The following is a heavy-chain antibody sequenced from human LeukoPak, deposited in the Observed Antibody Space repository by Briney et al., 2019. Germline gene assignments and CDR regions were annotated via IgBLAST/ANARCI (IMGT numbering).Heavy chain of an antibody. J-gene: IGHJ4*02. CDR2: INSDGSST. CDR1: GFTFSSYA. D-gene: IGHD3-22*01. Sequence: PGGSLRLSCAASGFTFSSYAMAWVRQAPGKGLVWVSRINSDGSSTSYADSVKGRFTISRDNAKNTLYLQMNSLRAEDTAVYYCARGDSGYYHSNQVGLDYWGQGTLVTVSS. V-gene: IGHV3-74*01. CDR3: ARGDSGYYHSNQVGLDY.